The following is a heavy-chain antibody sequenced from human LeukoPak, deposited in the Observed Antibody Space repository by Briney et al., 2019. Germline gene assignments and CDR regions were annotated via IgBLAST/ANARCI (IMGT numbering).Heavy chain of an antibody. Sequence: GASVKVSCKASGYTFTSYYMHWVRQAPGQGLEWMGIINPSGGSTSYAQEFQGRVTMTRDTSTSTVYMELSSLRSEDTAVYYCARRSGWYYFDYWGQGTLVTVSS. V-gene: IGHV1-46*01. D-gene: IGHD6-19*01. CDR2: INPSGGST. CDR1: GYTFTSYY. CDR3: ARRSGWYYFDY. J-gene: IGHJ4*02.